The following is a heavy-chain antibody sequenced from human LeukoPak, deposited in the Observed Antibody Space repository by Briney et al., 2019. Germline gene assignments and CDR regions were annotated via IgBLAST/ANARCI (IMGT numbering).Heavy chain of an antibody. CDR2: ISSSSSYI. CDR1: GFTFSSYS. J-gene: IGHJ4*02. V-gene: IGHV3-21*01. D-gene: IGHD4-17*01. CDR3: ARGRRTGDYFFDY. Sequence: PGGSPRLSCAASGFTFSSYSMNWVRQAPGKGLEWVSSISSSSSYIYYADSVKGRFTISRDNAKNSLYLQMNSLRAEDTAVYYCARGRRTGDYFFDYWGQGTLVTVSS.